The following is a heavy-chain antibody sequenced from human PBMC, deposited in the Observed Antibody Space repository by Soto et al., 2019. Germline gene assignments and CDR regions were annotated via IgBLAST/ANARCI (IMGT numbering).Heavy chain of an antibody. D-gene: IGHD6-13*01. J-gene: IGHJ5*02. CDR2: IYWNDDK. Sequence: ESGPTLVNPTQTLTLTCTFSGFSLSTSGVGVGWIRQPPGKALEWLGVIYWNDDKRYSPSLKSRLTFTKDTSKNQVVLTMTNMDPVDTATYYCAHSREYTSSWYGEGFDPWGQGTLVTVSS. CDR1: GFSLSTSGVG. CDR3: AHSREYTSSWYGEGFDP. V-gene: IGHV2-5*01.